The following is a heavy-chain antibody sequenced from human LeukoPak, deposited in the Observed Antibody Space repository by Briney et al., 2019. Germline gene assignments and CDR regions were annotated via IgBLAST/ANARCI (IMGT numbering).Heavy chain of an antibody. V-gene: IGHV1-69*05. CDR3: ARSRYYDSSGQLLNFDY. Sequence: SVKVSCKASGGTFSSYAISWVRQAPRQGLEWMGGIIPIFGTANYAQKFQGRVTITTDESTSTAYMELSSLRSEDTAVYYCARSRYYDSSGQLLNFDYWGQGTLVTVSS. J-gene: IGHJ4*02. CDR2: IIPIFGTA. D-gene: IGHD3-22*01. CDR1: GGTFSSYA.